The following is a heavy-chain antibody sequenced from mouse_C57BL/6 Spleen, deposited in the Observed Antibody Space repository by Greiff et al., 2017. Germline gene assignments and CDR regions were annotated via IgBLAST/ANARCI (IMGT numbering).Heavy chain of an antibody. CDR2: IDPETGNT. V-gene: IGHV14-3*01. CDR1: CFNIKNTY. Sequence: VQLQQSVAELVRPGASVKLSCTASCFNIKNTYMHWVKQRPEQGLEWIGRIDPETGNTKSAPNVQGKATITAYTSSNTDDLQLSSLSSEDTASYYCAILDGNYEVAYWGQGTLVTVSA. CDR3: AILDGNYEVAY. J-gene: IGHJ3*01. D-gene: IGHD2-1*01.